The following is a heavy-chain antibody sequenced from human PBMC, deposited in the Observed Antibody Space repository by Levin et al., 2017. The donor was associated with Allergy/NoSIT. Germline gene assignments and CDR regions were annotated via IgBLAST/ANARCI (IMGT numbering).Heavy chain of an antibody. CDR2: IWYDGSNK. Sequence: GGSLRLSCAASGFTFSSYGMHWVRQAPGKGLEWVAVIWYDGSNKYYADSVKGRFTISRDNSKNTLYLQMNSLRAEDTAVYYCARVLEYSGYDSGFDYWGQGTLVTVSS. CDR1: GFTFSSYG. V-gene: IGHV3-33*01. CDR3: ARVLEYSGYDSGFDY. J-gene: IGHJ4*02. D-gene: IGHD5-12*01.